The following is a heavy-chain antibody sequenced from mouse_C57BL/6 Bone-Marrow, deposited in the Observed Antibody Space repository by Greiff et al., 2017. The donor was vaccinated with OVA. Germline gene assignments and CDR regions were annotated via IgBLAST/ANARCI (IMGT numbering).Heavy chain of an antibody. D-gene: IGHD1-1*01. CDR3: ARHGDYGSFFDY. CDR2: ISSGGSYT. J-gene: IGHJ2*01. CDR1: GFTFSSYG. V-gene: IGHV5-6*01. Sequence: EVQLVEYGGDLVKPGGSLKLSCAASGFTFSSYGMSWVRQTPDKRLEWVATISSGGSYTYYPDSVKGRFTISRDNAKNTLYLQMSSLKSEDTAMYYCARHGDYGSFFDYWGQGTTLTGSS.